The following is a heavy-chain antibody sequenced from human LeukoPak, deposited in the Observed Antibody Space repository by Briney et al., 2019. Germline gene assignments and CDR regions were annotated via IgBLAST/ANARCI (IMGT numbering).Heavy chain of an antibody. CDR2: IYYSGST. J-gene: IGHJ1*01. Sequence: PSETLSLTCTVSGGSISSYYWSWIRQPPGKGLEWIGYIYYSGSTNYNPSLKSRVTISVDTSKNQFSLKLSSVTAADTAVYYCARVRGDYDSSGYYHAEYFQHWGQGTLVTVSS. CDR3: ARVRGDYDSSGYYHAEYFQH. CDR1: GGSISSYY. D-gene: IGHD3-22*01. V-gene: IGHV4-59*01.